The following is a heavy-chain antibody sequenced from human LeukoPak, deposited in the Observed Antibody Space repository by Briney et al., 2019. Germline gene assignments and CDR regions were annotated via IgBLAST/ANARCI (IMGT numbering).Heavy chain of an antibody. D-gene: IGHD3-3*01. J-gene: IGHJ6*03. V-gene: IGHV1-2*02. Sequence: ASVKVSCKASGYTFTGYYMHWVRQAPGQGLEWMGWINPNSGGTNYAQKFRGRVTMTRDTSISTAYMELSSLRSEDTAVYYCARGRDYDFWSGDKPYYMDVWGKGTTVTVSS. CDR3: ARGRDYDFWSGDKPYYMDV. CDR2: INPNSGGT. CDR1: GYTFTGYY.